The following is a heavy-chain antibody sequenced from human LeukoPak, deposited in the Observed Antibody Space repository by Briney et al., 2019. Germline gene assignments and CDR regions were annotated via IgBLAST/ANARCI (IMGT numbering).Heavy chain of an antibody. Sequence: SQTLSLTCAISGDSVSSNSAAWNWIRQSPSRGLEWLGRTYYRSKWYNDYTVSVKSRITINPDTSKNQFSLQLNSVTPEDTAVYYCAREGGGRGYRYGRWFDPWGQGTLVTVSS. D-gene: IGHD5-18*01. CDR3: AREGGGRGYRYGRWFDP. CDR2: TYYRSKWYN. J-gene: IGHJ5*02. CDR1: GDSVSSNSAA. V-gene: IGHV6-1*01.